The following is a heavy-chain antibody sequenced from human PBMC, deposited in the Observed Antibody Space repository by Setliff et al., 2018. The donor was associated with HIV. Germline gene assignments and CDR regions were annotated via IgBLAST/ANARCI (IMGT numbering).Heavy chain of an antibody. Sequence: SETLSLTCTVSGYSISSGYYWGWIRQPPGKRLEWLGSIYDSGSTSYNPSLSSRVTISVDTSKNQVSLRLSSVTAADTGVYYCARHRDPPGSRWIFYYYYMDLWGAGTTVTVSS. V-gene: IGHV4-38-2*02. CDR1: GYSISSGYY. J-gene: IGHJ6*03. CDR2: IYDSGST. D-gene: IGHD6-13*01. CDR3: ARHRDPPGSRWIFYYYYMDL.